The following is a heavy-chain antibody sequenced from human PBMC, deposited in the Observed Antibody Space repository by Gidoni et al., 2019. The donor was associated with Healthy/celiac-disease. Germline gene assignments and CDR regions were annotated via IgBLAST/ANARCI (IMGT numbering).Heavy chain of an antibody. V-gene: IGHV4-4*07. D-gene: IGHD6-13*01. CDR1: GGSISSYY. CDR3: ARVGPGYSSSWDDY. J-gene: IGHJ4*02. Sequence: QVQLQASGPGLVQPSETLSLTCTVSGGSISSYYWSWIRQPAGKGLEWIGRIYTSGSTNYNPSLKSRGTMSVDTSKNQFSLKLSSVTAADTAVYYCARVGPGYSSSWDDYWGQGTLVTVSS. CDR2: IYTSGST.